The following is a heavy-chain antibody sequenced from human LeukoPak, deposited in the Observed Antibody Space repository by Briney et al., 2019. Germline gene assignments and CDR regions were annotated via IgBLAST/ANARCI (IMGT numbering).Heavy chain of an antibody. V-gene: IGHV3-23*01. CDR3: ATTLSLNWYFDL. Sequence: QAGGSLRLSCAASEFTFSSYAMSWVRQAPGKGLEWVSTISGSGGSTYYADSVKGRFTISRDNSKNTLYLQMNSLRAEDTAVYYCATTLSLNWYFDLWGRGTLVTVSS. CDR2: ISGSGGST. CDR1: EFTFSSYA. J-gene: IGHJ2*01. D-gene: IGHD2/OR15-2a*01.